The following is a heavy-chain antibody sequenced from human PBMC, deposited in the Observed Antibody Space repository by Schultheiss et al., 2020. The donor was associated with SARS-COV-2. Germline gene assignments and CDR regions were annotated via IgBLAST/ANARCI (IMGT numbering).Heavy chain of an antibody. D-gene: IGHD5-18*01. J-gene: IGHJ4*02. Sequence: GESLKISCAASGFTFSAYAMHWVRQAPGKGLEWVAVVSYDGRKKNYADSVKGRFTISRDNSKNTLYLQMKNLRGGDTAVYYCAKEAETAMARVVDYWGQGTLVTVSS. CDR3: AKEAETAMARVVDY. CDR1: GFTFSAYA. V-gene: IGHV3-30*18. CDR2: VSYDGRKK.